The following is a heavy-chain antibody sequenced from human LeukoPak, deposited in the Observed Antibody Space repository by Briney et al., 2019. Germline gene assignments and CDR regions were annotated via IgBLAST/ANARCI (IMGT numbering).Heavy chain of an antibody. J-gene: IGHJ5*02. CDR2: TYHTGST. V-gene: IGHV4-4*09. Sequence: SETLSLTCSVSGGPVTEYYWSWIRQPPGKGLEWIGYTYHTGSTNYSPSLKSRVTMSVDPSNNQFFLDLKSLTAADTAVYYCARGADTSSWHWFDPWGRGTLVTVSS. D-gene: IGHD6-13*01. CDR1: GGPVTEYY. CDR3: ARGADTSSWHWFDP.